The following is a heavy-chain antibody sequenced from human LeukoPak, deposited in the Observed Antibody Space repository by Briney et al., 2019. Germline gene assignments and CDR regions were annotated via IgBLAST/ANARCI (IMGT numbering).Heavy chain of an antibody. Sequence: GGSLRLSCAASGFTFSSYSMNRVRQAPGKGLEWVSSISSSSSYIYYADSVKGRFTISRDNAKNSLYLQMNSLRAEDTAVYYCARAYCSGGSRYSPSYYYYGMDVWGKGTTVTVSS. CDR2: ISSSSSYI. J-gene: IGHJ6*04. CDR1: GFTFSSYS. CDR3: ARAYCSGGSRYSPSYYYYGMDV. V-gene: IGHV3-21*01. D-gene: IGHD2-15*01.